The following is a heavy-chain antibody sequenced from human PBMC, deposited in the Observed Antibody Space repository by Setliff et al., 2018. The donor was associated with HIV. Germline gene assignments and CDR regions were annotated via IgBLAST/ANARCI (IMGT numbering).Heavy chain of an antibody. CDR2: ISGSGGST. J-gene: IGHJ4*02. CDR1: RFTFSNYA. D-gene: IGHD6-13*01. Sequence: GGSLRLSCAASRFTFSNYAMTWVRQAPGKGLEWVSVISGSGGSTYYADSVKGRFTISRDNSKNTLYLQMNSLRAEDTAVYYCAKDLPPYSSSWTHFDYWGQGTLVTVSS. V-gene: IGHV3-23*01. CDR3: AKDLPPYSSSWTHFDY.